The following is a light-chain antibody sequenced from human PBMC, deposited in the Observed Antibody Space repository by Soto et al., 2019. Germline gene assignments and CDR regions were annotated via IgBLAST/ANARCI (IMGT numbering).Light chain of an antibody. CDR2: GSS. CDR1: QAIRND. V-gene: IGKV1-17*01. CDR3: LQHNVFPRT. J-gene: IGKJ1*01. Sequence: DIPMTQSPSSLSASVGDRVTITCRASQAIRNDLAWYQQKPGRAPKRLIYGSSSLQSGVPSRFSGRGSGTEFHLTISSLQPEDVATYYCLQHNVFPRTFGEGTKVEIK.